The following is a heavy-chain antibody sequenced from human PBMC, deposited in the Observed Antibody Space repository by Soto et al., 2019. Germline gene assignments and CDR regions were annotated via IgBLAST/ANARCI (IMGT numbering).Heavy chain of an antibody. J-gene: IGHJ4*02. CDR2: IYWDDDK. Sequence: SGPTLVNPTPTLTLTCTFSGFSLSTSGVGVGWIRQPPGKALEWLALIYWDDDKRYSPSLKSRLTITKDTSKNQVVLTMTNMDSRGRAGYYWAHTYRDGYIYDCWRQGTRVTVSS. CDR1: GFSLSTSGVG. V-gene: IGHV2-5*02. CDR3: AHTYRDGYIYDC. D-gene: IGHD5-12*01.